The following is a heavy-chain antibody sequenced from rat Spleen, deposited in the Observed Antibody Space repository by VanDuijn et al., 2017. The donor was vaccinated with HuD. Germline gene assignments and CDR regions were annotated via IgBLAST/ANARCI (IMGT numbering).Heavy chain of an antibody. V-gene: IGHV5-27*01. D-gene: IGHD1-1*01. CDR2: ISTGGDNT. J-gene: IGHJ2*01. CDR3: TTGLQ. CDR1: GFTFNKYD. Sequence: EVQLVESGGGSVQPGRSLKLSCAASGFTFNKYDMAWVRQAPTKGLEWFASISTGGDNTYFRDSVKGRFTISRDNAKSTLYLQMDSLRSEDTATYYCTTGLQWGQGVMVTVSS.